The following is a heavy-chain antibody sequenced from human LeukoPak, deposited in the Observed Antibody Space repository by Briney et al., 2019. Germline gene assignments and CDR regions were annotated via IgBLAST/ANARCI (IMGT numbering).Heavy chain of an antibody. CDR3: AGPFYGDYGYYYYYGMDV. D-gene: IGHD4-17*01. V-gene: IGHV1-2*02. CDR2: INPNSGGT. Sequence: GASVTVSCKASGYTFTGYYMHWVRQAPGQGLEWMGWINPNSGGTNYAQKFQGRVTMTRDTSISTAYMELSRLRSDDTAAYYCAGPFYGDYGYYYYYGMDVWGQGTTVTVSS. J-gene: IGHJ6*02. CDR1: GYTFTGYY.